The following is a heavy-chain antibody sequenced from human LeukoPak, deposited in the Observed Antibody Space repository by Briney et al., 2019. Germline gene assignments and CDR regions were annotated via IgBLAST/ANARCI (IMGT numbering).Heavy chain of an antibody. V-gene: IGHV4-34*01. CDR2: INHSGST. J-gene: IGHJ3*02. D-gene: IGHD2-2*01. CDR3: ARGPPGDIVVVPAAPDAFDI. CDR1: GGSFSGYY. Sequence: SETLSLTCAVYGGSFSGYYWSWIRHPPGKGLEWIGEINHSGSTNYNPSLKSRVTISVDTSKNQFSLKLSSVTAADTAVYYCARGPPGDIVVVPAAPDAFDIWGQGTMVTVSS.